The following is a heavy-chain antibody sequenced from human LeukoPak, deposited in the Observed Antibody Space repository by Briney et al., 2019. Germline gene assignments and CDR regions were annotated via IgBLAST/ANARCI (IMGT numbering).Heavy chain of an antibody. D-gene: IGHD2-2*01. V-gene: IGHV3-48*03. CDR2: ISSSGSTI. CDR3: ARGVPAAIV. CDR1: GFTFSSYE. J-gene: IGHJ4*02. Sequence: GGSLRLSCAASGFTFSSYEMNWVRQAPGKGLEWVSYISSSGSTIYYADSVKGRFTISRDNAKNSLYLQMNSLRVEDTAVYCCARGVPAAIVWGQGTLVTVSS.